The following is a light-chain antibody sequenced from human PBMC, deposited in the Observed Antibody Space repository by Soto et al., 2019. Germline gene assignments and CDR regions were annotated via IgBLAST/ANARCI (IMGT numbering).Light chain of an antibody. CDR3: QQYYQWPIT. Sequence: ELVMTQSPATLSVSPGEGATLSCRASQDVGSLVAWYQQKPGQAPRLLIYRVSTRATDIAARFTGSGSGTDFTLSISSLQTEDFAVYYCQQYYQWPITFGPGTRLEIK. V-gene: IGKV3-15*01. J-gene: IGKJ5*01. CDR2: RVS. CDR1: QDVGSL.